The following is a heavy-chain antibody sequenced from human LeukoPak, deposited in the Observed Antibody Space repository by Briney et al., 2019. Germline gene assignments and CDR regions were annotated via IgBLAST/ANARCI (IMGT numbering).Heavy chain of an antibody. CDR3: ARQHLEYCSGGSCYTKRYFDL. CDR2: IYYSGST. J-gene: IGHJ2*01. D-gene: IGHD2-15*01. Sequence: SETLSLTCTVSGGSISSSSHYWGWIRQPPGKGLEWIVSIYYSGSTYYNPSLKSRVTISVDTSKNQFSLKLSSVTAADTAVYYCARQHLEYCSGGSCYTKRYFDLWGRGTLVTVSS. V-gene: IGHV4-39*01. CDR1: GGSISSSSHY.